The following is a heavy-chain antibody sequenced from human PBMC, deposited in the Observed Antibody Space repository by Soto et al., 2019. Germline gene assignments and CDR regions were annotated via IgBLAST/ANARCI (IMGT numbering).Heavy chain of an antibody. V-gene: IGHV3-9*01. J-gene: IGHJ5*02. Sequence: PGGSLRLSCAASGFTFNAYSMNWVRQAPGKGLEWVSGISSNSGSIDYADSVKGRFTISRNNAKNSLYLQMNSLRAEDTALYYCAKDIGLLHTGTFDPWGQGTLVTVSS. CDR1: GFTFNAYS. D-gene: IGHD1-1*01. CDR3: AKDIGLLHTGTFDP. CDR2: ISSNSGSI.